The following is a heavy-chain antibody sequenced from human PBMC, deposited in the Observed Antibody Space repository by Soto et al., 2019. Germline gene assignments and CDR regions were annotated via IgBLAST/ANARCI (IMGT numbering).Heavy chain of an antibody. D-gene: IGHD2-2*01. CDR1: GGSISSGDYY. V-gene: IGHV4-30-4*01. CDR3: ARYQKGPFDY. J-gene: IGHJ4*02. CDR2: IYYTGST. Sequence: PSETLSLTCIVSGGSISSGDYYWSWIRQPPGKGLEWIGYIYYTGSTYYNPSLKSRLTISVDTSKNQFSLKLTSVTAADTAVYFCARYQKGPFDYWGQGTLATVSS.